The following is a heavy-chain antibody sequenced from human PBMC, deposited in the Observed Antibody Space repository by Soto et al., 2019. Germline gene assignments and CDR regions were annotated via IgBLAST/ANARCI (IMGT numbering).Heavy chain of an antibody. CDR1: GDSVSSKSAA. D-gene: IGHD3-10*01. CDR3: ARALAGSYDY. Sequence: SQTLSLTCVISGDSVSSKSAAWNWIRQAPSRGLEWLGRTYYRSKWSTDYAVSLRGRITVNPDSSKNQFSLRLTSVTPEDTAVYYYARALAGSYDYWGQGTPVTVSS. J-gene: IGHJ4*02. CDR2: TYYRSKWST. V-gene: IGHV6-1*01.